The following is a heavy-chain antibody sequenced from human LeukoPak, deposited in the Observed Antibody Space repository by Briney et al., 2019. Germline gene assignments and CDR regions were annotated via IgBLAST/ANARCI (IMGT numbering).Heavy chain of an antibody. CDR2: ISSNGGST. V-gene: IGHV3-64*01. D-gene: IGHD5-24*01. CDR1: GFTFSSYA. Sequence: GGSLRLSCAASGFTFSSYAMHWVRQAPGKGLEYVSAISSNGGSTYYANSVKGRFTISRDNSKNTLYLQMGSLRAEDTAVYYCARGRDGYKYDYWGQGTLVTVSS. CDR3: ARGRDGYKYDY. J-gene: IGHJ4*02.